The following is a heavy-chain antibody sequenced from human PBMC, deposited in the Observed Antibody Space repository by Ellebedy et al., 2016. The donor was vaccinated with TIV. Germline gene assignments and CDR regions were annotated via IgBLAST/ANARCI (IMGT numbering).Heavy chain of an antibody. D-gene: IGHD3-10*01. V-gene: IGHV3-7*03. CDR2: IKEDGSEK. Sequence: GESLKISCAASGFTFSNYWMNWVRQAPGKGLEWVANIKEDGSEKHYVDSVEGRFTISRDNAKSSLFLQMSSLRAEDTALYYCARAKYYRSGSYNTYYFDAWGPGIPVTVSS. CDR3: ARAKYYRSGSYNTYYFDA. J-gene: IGHJ4*02. CDR1: GFTFSNYW.